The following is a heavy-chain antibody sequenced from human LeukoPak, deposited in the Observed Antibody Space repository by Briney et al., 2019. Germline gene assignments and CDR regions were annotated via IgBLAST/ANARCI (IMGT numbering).Heavy chain of an antibody. J-gene: IGHJ4*02. CDR2: ISSGGSTK. CDR1: GFTFNNYA. V-gene: IGHV3-48*03. Sequence: GGSLRLSCAASGFTFNNYAMSWVRQAPGKGLEWVSYISSGGSTKYYADSVKGRVTISRDNAKNSLYLQMNSLRAEDTAVYYCAREAKYYYDTSPGDYWGQGTLVTVSS. D-gene: IGHD3-22*01. CDR3: AREAKYYYDTSPGDY.